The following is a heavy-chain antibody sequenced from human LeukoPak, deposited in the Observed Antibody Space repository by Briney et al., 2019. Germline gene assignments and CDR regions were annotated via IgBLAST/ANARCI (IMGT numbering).Heavy chain of an antibody. CDR3: ARRAGSDY. Sequence: GGSLRHSCAASGFTVSGNYMSWVRQAPGKGLEWVSVMYSNGNTYYADSVRGRFTISRDDSKNTVFLQMNSLRAEDTAVYYCARRAGSDYWGQGTLVTVSS. CDR2: MYSNGNT. V-gene: IGHV3-53*01. CDR1: GFTVSGNY. D-gene: IGHD6-13*01. J-gene: IGHJ4*02.